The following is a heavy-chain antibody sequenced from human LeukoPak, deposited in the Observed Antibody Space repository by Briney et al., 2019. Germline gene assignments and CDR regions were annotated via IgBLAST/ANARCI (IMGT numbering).Heavy chain of an antibody. V-gene: IGHV3-66*01. CDR1: EFTVSNNY. Sequence: PGGSLRLSCAASEFTVSNNYMSWVRQAPGKGLEWVSVIYSGGGTYYADSVKGRFTISRDNSKNTLYLQMNSLSAEDTAVCYCARDSSGPLYWGQGTLVTVSS. J-gene: IGHJ4*02. CDR2: IYSGGGT. D-gene: IGHD6-19*01. CDR3: ARDSSGPLY.